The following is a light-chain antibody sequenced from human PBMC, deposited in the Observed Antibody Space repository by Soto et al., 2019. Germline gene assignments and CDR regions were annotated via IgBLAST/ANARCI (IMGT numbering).Light chain of an antibody. J-gene: IGLJ1*01. CDR2: ANP. CDR1: SSNIGANYD. CDR3: QSYDSSLSGYV. V-gene: IGLV1-40*01. Sequence: QSVLTQPPSVSGASGQRVTISCTGSSSNIGANYDIHRNQQLPGTAPSILIYANPKRPSGVPDRSSGSKSGTSASLAITGLQAEDEADYYCQSYDSSLSGYVFGTGTKVTVL.